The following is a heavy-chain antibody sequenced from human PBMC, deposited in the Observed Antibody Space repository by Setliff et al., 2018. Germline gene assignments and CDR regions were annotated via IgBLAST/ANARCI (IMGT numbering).Heavy chain of an antibody. D-gene: IGHD3-3*01. CDR3: ARVRYVFWSGSIDY. Sequence: PSETLSLTCTVSGGSITSSSYYWGWVRQPPGKGLEWIGTIFWSGTTYYNPSLNSRGTISIDTSRDQFSLRLSSVTAADTAVYYCARVRYVFWSGSIDYWGQGTLVTVSS. V-gene: IGHV4-39*01. CDR1: GGSITSSSYY. CDR2: IFWSGTT. J-gene: IGHJ4*02.